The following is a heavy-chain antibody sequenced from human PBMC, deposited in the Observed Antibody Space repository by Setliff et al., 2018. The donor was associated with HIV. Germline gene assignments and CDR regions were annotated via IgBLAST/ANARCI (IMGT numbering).Heavy chain of an antibody. CDR1: GGSFTTYY. Sequence: SETLSLTCGVYGGSFTTYYWTWIRQPPGKGLEWIAEIDHGRGSNYNPSLRSRLTLSVDTPNNQFSLKLTSVTAADTAIYFCARDQGRPTGSWWDQASSWYLDSWGQGVLVTVSS. D-gene: IGHD6-13*01. CDR3: ARDQGRPTGSWWDQASSWYLDS. J-gene: IGHJ5*01. CDR2: IDHGRGS. V-gene: IGHV4-34*01.